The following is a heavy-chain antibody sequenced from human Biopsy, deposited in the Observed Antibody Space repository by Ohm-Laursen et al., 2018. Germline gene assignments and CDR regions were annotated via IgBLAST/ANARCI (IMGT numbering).Heavy chain of an antibody. V-gene: IGHV1-2*02. D-gene: IGHD1-26*01. J-gene: IGHJ6*02. CDR1: GYTFTDYY. Sequence: GASVKVSCNASGYTFTDYYIYWVRQAPGQGLEWMGWINSNSGDTSSAQKFQGRVAMTRDTSITTAYLELSSLRSDDTAVYYCARREQLFKPWELLVRGPNGYSYKSMDVWGQGTTVTVSS. CDR3: ARREQLFKPWELLVRGPNGYSYKSMDV. CDR2: INSNSGDT.